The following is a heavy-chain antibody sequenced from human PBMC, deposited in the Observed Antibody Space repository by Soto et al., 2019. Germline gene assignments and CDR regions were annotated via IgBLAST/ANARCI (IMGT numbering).Heavy chain of an antibody. V-gene: IGHV3-74*01. CDR1: GLTISGLW. J-gene: IGHJ6*02. Sequence: GFLRLCCAAAGLTISGLWMHWARRAPGRGLVWVSRINSYGSSSAYADAVKGRFTISRDNAKNTLYLQMNSLRAEDTAVYYCAREVATTALPPSSLMDLWGQGTKVTVYS. CDR2: INSYGSSS. CDR3: AREVATTALPPSSLMDL. D-gene: IGHD2-15*01.